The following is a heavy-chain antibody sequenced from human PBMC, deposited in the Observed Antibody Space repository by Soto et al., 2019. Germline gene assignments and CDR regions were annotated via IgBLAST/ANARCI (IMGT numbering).Heavy chain of an antibody. Sequence: GGSLRLSCAASGFTFSSYGMHWVRQAPGKGLEWVAVISYDGSNKYYADSVKGRFTISRDNSKNTLYLQMNSLRAEDTAVYYCAKYRVRGALKFYGMDVWGQGTTVTVPS. CDR1: GFTFSSYG. D-gene: IGHD3-10*01. J-gene: IGHJ6*02. CDR3: AKYRVRGALKFYGMDV. V-gene: IGHV3-30*18. CDR2: ISYDGSNK.